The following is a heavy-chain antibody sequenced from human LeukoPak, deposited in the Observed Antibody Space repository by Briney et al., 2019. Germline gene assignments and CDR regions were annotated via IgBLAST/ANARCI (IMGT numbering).Heavy chain of an antibody. CDR3: TTDLIVVVPAANY. D-gene: IGHD2-2*01. CDR1: GFTFSSYS. J-gene: IGHJ4*02. V-gene: IGHV3-15*07. Sequence: PGGSLRLSCAASGFTFSSYSMNWVRQAPGKGLEWVGRIKSKTDGGTTDYAAPVKGRFTISRDDSKNTLYLQMNSLKTEDTAVYYCTTDLIVVVPAANYWGQGTPVTVSS. CDR2: IKSKTDGGTT.